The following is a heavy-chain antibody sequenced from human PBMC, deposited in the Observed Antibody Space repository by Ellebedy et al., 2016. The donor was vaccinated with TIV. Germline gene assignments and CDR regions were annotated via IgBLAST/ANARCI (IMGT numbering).Heavy chain of an antibody. V-gene: IGHV4-30-2*01. CDR2: IYHSGST. D-gene: IGHD3-22*01. Sequence: LRLXXTVSGGSVDRGDHSWSWIRQPPGKGLEWIGYIYHSGSTYYNPSLRSRVTMSVDRSKNQFSLKLTSVTAADTAVYYCARTTYYYDTSVPNWFDPWGQGTLVTVSS. CDR3: ARTTYYYDTSVPNWFDP. CDR1: GGSVDRGDHS. J-gene: IGHJ5*02.